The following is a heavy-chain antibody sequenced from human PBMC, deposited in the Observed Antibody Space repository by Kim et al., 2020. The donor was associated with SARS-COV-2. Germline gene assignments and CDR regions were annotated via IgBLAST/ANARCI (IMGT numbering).Heavy chain of an antibody. D-gene: IGHD6-13*01. CDR2: ISYDGSNK. CDR3: AKEVGPFYSSPGSIQH. J-gene: IGHJ1*01. V-gene: IGHV3-30*18. CDR1: GFTFSSYG. Sequence: GGSLRLSCAASGFTFSSYGMHWVRQAPGKGLEWVAVISYDGSNKYYADSVKGRFTISRDNSKNTLYLQMNSLRAEDTAVYYCAKEVGPFYSSPGSIQHWGQGSLVNVSS.